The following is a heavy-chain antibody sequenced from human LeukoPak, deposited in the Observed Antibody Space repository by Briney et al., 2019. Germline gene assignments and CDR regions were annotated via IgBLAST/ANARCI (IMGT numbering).Heavy chain of an antibody. Sequence: SETLSLTCAVSGGSISTYYWSWIRQPPGKGLEWIGYIYYSGSTNYNPSLNSRVTISVDPSKNQFSLKLNSVTTADTAVYYCARDVSVCSGGCCYFVNAFDIWGQGAMVTVSS. V-gene: IGHV4-59*01. CDR3: ARDVSVCSGGCCYFVNAFDI. CDR2: IYYSGST. CDR1: GGSISTYY. D-gene: IGHD2-15*01. J-gene: IGHJ3*02.